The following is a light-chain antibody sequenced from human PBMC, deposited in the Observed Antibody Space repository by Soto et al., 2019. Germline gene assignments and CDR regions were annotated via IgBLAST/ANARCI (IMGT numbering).Light chain of an antibody. J-gene: IGKJ4*01. Sequence: AIQMTQSPSSLSASVGERVTITCRASQDIRNELAWYQQKPGKAPNLLIYAVSNLQSGVPSRFSGSGSGTDFTLTISSLQPEDVATYYCLQDFTYPLTFGGGTKVAIK. CDR2: AVS. CDR1: QDIRNE. V-gene: IGKV1-6*01. CDR3: LQDFTYPLT.